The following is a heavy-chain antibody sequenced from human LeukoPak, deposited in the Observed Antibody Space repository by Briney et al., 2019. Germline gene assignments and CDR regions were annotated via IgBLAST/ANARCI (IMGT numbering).Heavy chain of an antibody. D-gene: IGHD1-26*01. J-gene: IGHJ4*02. CDR3: AKDQRWESPHYLDS. CDR2: IKPDGSYT. Sequence: GGSLRLSCAASGFPFSGYWMYWLRQAPGKGMVWVSRIKPDGSYTSYADSVRGRFTISRDNSKNTLYVQMNSLRDEDTAVYYCAKDQRWESPHYLDSWGQGTLVTVSS. CDR1: GFPFSGYW. V-gene: IGHV3-74*01.